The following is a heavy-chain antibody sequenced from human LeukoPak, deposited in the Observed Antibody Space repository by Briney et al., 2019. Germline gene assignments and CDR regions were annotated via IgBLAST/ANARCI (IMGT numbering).Heavy chain of an antibody. Sequence: SETLSLTCTVSGGSISSSSYYWSWIRQPPGKGLEWIGSIYYSGSTYYNPSLKSRVTISVDTSKNQFSLKLSSVTAADTAMYYCARLSYSSGWYFDYWGQGTLVTVSS. D-gene: IGHD6-19*01. CDR3: ARLSYSSGWYFDY. CDR2: IYYSGST. V-gene: IGHV4-39*01. J-gene: IGHJ4*02. CDR1: GGSISSSSYY.